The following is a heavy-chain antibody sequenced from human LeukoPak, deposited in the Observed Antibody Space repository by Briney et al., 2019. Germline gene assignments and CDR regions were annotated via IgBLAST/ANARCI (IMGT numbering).Heavy chain of an antibody. CDR3: ARHLLGGYGDYLAVFDY. D-gene: IGHD4-17*01. V-gene: IGHV4-59*08. Sequence: SETLSLTCTVSGGSISSYYWSWVRQPPGKGLEWIGYIYYSGSTNYNPSLKSRVTISVDTSKNQFSLKLSSVTAADTAVYYCARHLLGGYGDYLAVFDYWGQGTLVTVSS. CDR2: IYYSGST. J-gene: IGHJ4*02. CDR1: GGSISSYY.